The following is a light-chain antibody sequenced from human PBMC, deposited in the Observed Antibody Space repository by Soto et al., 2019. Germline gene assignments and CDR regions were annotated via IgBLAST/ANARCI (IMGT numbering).Light chain of an antibody. V-gene: IGKV3-15*01. J-gene: IGKJ1*01. CDR1: QSVSYN. Sequence: EIVVTQSPATLSVSPGEGATLSCRASQSVSYNVAWYQQSPGQAPRLLIYRASTRAPGIPARFSGTGSGTEFTLTITRLQSEDVAIYYCQQYNNWPPWTCGPGTKVEIK. CDR2: RAS. CDR3: QQYNNWPPWT.